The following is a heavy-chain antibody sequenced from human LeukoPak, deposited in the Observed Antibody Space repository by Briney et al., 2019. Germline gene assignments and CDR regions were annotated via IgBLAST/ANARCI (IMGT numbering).Heavy chain of an antibody. CDR1: GGSISSSSYY. V-gene: IGHV4-39*01. J-gene: IGHJ4*02. CDR2: IYYSGDT. Sequence: SETLSLTCTVSGGSISSSSYYWGWIRQPPGKGLEWIGSIYYSGDTYYNPSLKSRVTISVDTSKKQFSLRLSSVTAADTAVYYCARTQVGAFNDYWGQGALVTVSS. CDR3: ARTQVGAFNDY. D-gene: IGHD1-26*01.